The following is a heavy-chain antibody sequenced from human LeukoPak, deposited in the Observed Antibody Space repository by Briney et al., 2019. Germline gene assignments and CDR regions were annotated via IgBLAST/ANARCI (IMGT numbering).Heavy chain of an antibody. CDR2: IYYSGST. J-gene: IGHJ4*02. CDR1: GGSISNYY. V-gene: IGHV4-59*01. Sequence: SETLSLTCSVSGGSISNYYWSWIRQPPGKGLEWIGYIYYSGSTNYNPSLKSRVTISVDTSKSQFFLKLTSVTAADTAVYYCARGWGYFDYWGQGTLVTVSS. CDR3: ARGWGYFDY. D-gene: IGHD7-27*01.